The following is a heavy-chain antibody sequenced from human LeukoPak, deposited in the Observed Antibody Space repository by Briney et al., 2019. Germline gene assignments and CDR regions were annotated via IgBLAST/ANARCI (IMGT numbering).Heavy chain of an antibody. CDR2: IYYTGTT. J-gene: IGHJ4*02. D-gene: IGHD1-1*01. CDR1: GGSISSYY. Sequence: KTSETLSLTCTVSGGSISSYYWSWIRQPPGKGLEWIGYIYYTGTTKYNPSLTSRVTISIDTSKNQFSLKLSSVTAADTAVYYCATSVGTTGTTWGQGTLVIVSS. CDR3: ATSVGTTGTT. V-gene: IGHV4-59*08.